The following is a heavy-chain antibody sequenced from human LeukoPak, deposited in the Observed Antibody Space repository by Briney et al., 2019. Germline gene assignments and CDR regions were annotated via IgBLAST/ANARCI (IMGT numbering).Heavy chain of an antibody. CDR1: GYTFTGYY. D-gene: IGHD3-10*01. CDR2: INPNSGGT. CDR3: ARRRITMVRGVITHFDY. Sequence: ASVKLSCKASGYTFTGYYMHWVRQAPGQGLEWMGWINPNSGGTNYAQKFQGRVTMTRDTSISTAYMELSRLRSDDTAVYYCARRRITMVRGVITHFDYWGQGTLVTVSS. V-gene: IGHV1-2*02. J-gene: IGHJ4*02.